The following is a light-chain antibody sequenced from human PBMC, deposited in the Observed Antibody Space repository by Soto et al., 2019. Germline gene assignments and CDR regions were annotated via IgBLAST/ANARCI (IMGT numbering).Light chain of an antibody. CDR2: LGS. CDR1: QSLLHSDGYYY. CDR3: MQALQTPLT. J-gene: IGKJ4*01. V-gene: IGKV2-28*01. Sequence: DIVMTHSPLSLPVTPGEPASISCRSSQSLLHSDGYYYLDWFLQRPGQSPQLLIYLGSSRASGVPDRFSGSGSGTDFTLKISRVEAEDVGVYYCMQALQTPLTFGGGTKVDI.